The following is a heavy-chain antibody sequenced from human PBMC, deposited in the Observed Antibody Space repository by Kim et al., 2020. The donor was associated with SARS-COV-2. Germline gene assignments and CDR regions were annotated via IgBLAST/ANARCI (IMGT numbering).Heavy chain of an antibody. V-gene: IGHV1-2*06. CDR1: GYTFTGYY. CDR3: ARGVDMGTGRFLDS. D-gene: IGHD5-18*01. J-gene: IGHJ4*02. Sequence: ASVKVSCKASGYTFTGYYTHWVRQAPGQGLEWMGRINPNSGDTNYAQKFQDRVTMTRDKSISTAYMELSNLRSDDTADYYCARGVDMGTGRFLDSWGQGT. CDR2: INPNSGDT.